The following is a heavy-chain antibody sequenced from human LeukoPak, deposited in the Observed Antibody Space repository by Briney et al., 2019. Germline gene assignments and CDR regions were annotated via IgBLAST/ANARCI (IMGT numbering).Heavy chain of an antibody. J-gene: IGHJ4*01. CDR1: GFTFRDYY. CDR3: ARDGTAAGLYFDL. D-gene: IGHD6-13*01. Sequence: GGSLRLSCAASGFTFRDYYMSWIRQAPGKGLEWISYISSSGSTKYYTDSVRGRFAISRDNAKNSLYLQMNSLRVEDTAVYYCARDGTAAGLYFDLWGHGTLVTVSS. V-gene: IGHV3-11*04. CDR2: ISSSGSTK.